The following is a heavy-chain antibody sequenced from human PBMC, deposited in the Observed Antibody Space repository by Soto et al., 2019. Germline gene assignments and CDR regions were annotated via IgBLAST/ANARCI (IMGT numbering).Heavy chain of an antibody. Sequence: GGSLRLSCSGSGFTFSSYAMHWVRQAPGKGLEYASAINSNGLTTYYADSVKGRFTISRDNSKKTLYLQMTSLRVEDTAVYYCVKGKIGSSGLLDWFDHWGQGTVVTVSS. V-gene: IGHV3-64D*06. CDR2: INSNGLTT. CDR3: VKGKIGSSGLLDWFDH. J-gene: IGHJ5*01. D-gene: IGHD3-10*01. CDR1: GFTFSSYA.